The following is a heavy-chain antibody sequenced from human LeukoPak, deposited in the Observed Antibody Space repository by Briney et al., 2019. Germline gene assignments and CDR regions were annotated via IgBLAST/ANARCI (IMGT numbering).Heavy chain of an antibody. CDR2: ISSSSSYI. V-gene: IGHV3-21*01. CDR1: GFTFSSYS. D-gene: IGHD5-24*01. Sequence: GGSLRLSCAASGFTFSSYSVNWVRQAPGKGLEWVSSISSSSSYIYYADSVKGRFTISRDNAKNSLYLQMNSLRAEDTAVYYCARGEMATILNPFDYWGQGTLVTVSS. CDR3: ARGEMATILNPFDY. J-gene: IGHJ4*02.